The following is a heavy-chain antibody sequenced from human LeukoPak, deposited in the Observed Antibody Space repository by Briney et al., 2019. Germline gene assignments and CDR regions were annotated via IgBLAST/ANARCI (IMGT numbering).Heavy chain of an antibody. CDR2: IYPDDSRT. V-gene: IGHV5-51*01. J-gene: IGHJ4*02. CDR1: GYNFPKSW. D-gene: IGHD2/OR15-2a*01. Sequence: NRGESLKISCKASGYNFPKSWIGWVRQMPGKGLEWMAIIYPDDSRTKYSPSFQGQVTISADRSINTAYLQWSSLRASDTAMYYCARPDYFASHDWGQGTLVTVPS. CDR3: ARPDYFASHD.